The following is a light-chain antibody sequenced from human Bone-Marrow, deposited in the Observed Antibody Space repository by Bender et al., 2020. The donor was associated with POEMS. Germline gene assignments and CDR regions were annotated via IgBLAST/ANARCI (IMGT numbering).Light chain of an antibody. J-gene: IGLJ2*01. CDR3: QVWDSSSDHVV. CDR2: HDT. V-gene: IGLV3-1*01. CDR1: KLGDKY. Sequence: SYELTQPPSVSVSPGQTASITCSGHKLGDKYACWYQQKPGQSPVLVIHHDTKRPSGIPERFSGSNSGNTATLTISGTQAMDEADYYCQVWDSSSDHVVFGGGTKLTVL.